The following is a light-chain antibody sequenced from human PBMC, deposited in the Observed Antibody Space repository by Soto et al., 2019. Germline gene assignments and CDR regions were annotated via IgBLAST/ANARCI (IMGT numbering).Light chain of an antibody. CDR2: LNSDGSH. V-gene: IGLV4-69*01. J-gene: IGLJ3*02. Sequence: QLVLTQSPSASTSLGASVKLTCTLSSGHSSYAIAWHQQQPEKGPRYLMKLNSDGSHSKGDGIPDRFSGSSSGAERYLTISILQSDDEADYYCQTWGTGTWVFGGGTKLTVL. CDR1: SGHSSYA. CDR3: QTWGTGTWV.